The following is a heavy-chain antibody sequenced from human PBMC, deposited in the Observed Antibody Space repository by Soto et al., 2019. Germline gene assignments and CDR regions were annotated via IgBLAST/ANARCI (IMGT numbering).Heavy chain of an antibody. CDR2: INAGNGNT. V-gene: IGHV1-3*01. D-gene: IGHD2-2*02. CDR1: GYTFTNYA. Sequence: QVQLVQSGAEVKKPGASVKVSCKASGYTFTNYAMHWVRQAPGQRLKWMGWINAGNGNTKYSQKFQGRVTITRDTSASTAQMELSSLRSEDTAVYYCARHDCSGSSCYTQENYYAMDVWCQGTMVTVSS. CDR3: ARHDCSGSSCYTQENYYAMDV. J-gene: IGHJ6*02.